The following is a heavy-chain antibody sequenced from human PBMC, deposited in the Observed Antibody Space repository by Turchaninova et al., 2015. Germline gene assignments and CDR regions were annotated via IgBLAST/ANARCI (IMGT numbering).Heavy chain of an antibody. CDR2: ISADGGNT. D-gene: IGHD2-15*01. CDR1: GFPFSDHH. CDR3: AREYVAGTSDY. Sequence: EVQLVESGGGLVQPGGSLRLSCEASGFPFSDHHLPWVRQAPGKGLEYVSAISADGGNTYYANSVKGRFTISRDNSRNTLYLQMGSLRVEDMAVYFCAREYVAGTSDYWGQGTLVTVSS. J-gene: IGHJ4*02. V-gene: IGHV3-64*01.